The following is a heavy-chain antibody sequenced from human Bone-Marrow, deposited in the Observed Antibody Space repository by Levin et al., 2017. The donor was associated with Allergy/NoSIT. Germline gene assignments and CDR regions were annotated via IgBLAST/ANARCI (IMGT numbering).Heavy chain of an antibody. CDR2: ISSSSSYI. Sequence: PGGSLRLSCAASGFTFSSYSMNWVRQAPGKGLEWVSSISSSSSYIYYADSVKGRFTISRDNAKNSLYLQMNSLRAEDTAVYYCAREDSYGLASYYYYGMDVWGQGTTVTVSS. CDR1: GFTFSSYS. V-gene: IGHV3-21*01. J-gene: IGHJ6*02. CDR3: AREDSYGLASYYYYGMDV. D-gene: IGHD5-18*01.